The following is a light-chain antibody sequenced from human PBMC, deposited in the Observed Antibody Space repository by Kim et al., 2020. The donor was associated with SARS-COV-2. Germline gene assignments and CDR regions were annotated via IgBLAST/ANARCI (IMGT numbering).Light chain of an antibody. CDR3: CSYAGSIKV. Sequence: PGQSITISCPRTSSDVGSYNYVSWYQHHPGKAPKLMISDVSKRPSGVSNRFSGSKSGNTASLTISGLQAEDEADYYCCSYAGSIKVFGGGTQLTVL. V-gene: IGLV2-23*02. CDR1: SSDVGSYNY. CDR2: DVS. J-gene: IGLJ3*02.